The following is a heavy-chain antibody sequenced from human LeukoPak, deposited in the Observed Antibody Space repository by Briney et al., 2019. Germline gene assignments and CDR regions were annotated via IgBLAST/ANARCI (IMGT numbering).Heavy chain of an antibody. CDR3: ASTYYDYLGDFDY. D-gene: IGHD3-3*01. Sequence: ASVKVSCKASGGTFSSYAISWVRQAPGQGLEWMVGIIPIFGTANYAQKFQGRVTITADESTSTAYMELSSLRSEDTAVYYCASTYYDYLGDFDYWGQGTPVTVSS. CDR2: IIPIFGTA. V-gene: IGHV1-69*01. CDR1: GGTFSSYA. J-gene: IGHJ4*02.